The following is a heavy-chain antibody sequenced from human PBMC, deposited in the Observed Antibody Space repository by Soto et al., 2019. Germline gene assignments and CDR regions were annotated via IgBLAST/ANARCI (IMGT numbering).Heavy chain of an antibody. D-gene: IGHD1-26*01. J-gene: IGHJ4*02. CDR1: GFTFSSYA. CDR3: ARGSVGATSY. V-gene: IGHV3-30-3*01. CDR2: ISYDGSNK. Sequence: QVQLVESGGGVVQPGRSLRLSCAASGFTFSSYAMHWVRQAPGKGLEWVAVISYDGSNKYYADSVKGRFTISRDNSKNTLYLQMNNLRADDTAVYYCARGSVGATSYWGQGTLVTVS.